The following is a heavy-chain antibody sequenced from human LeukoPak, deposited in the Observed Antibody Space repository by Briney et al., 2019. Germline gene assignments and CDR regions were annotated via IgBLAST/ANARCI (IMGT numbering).Heavy chain of an antibody. D-gene: IGHD3-16*02. J-gene: IGHJ4*02. CDR1: GGTFSSYA. CDR3: ARRSRTDPNYDYVWGSYRSPSYYFDY. V-gene: IGHV1-69*01. CDR2: ITPIFGTA. Sequence: SVKVSCKASGGTFSSYAISWVRQAPGQGLEWMGGITPIFGTANYAQKFQGRVTITADESTSTAYMELSSLRSEDTAVYYCARRSRTDPNYDYVWGSYRSPSYYFDYWGQGTLVTVSS.